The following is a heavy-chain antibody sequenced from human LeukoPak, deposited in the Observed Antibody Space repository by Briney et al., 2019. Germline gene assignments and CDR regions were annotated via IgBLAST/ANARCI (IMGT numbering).Heavy chain of an antibody. CDR1: GFTFSSYE. CDR2: ISSSGSTI. CDR3: ASTGYSSGWSDY. J-gene: IGHJ4*02. Sequence: HPGGSLRLSCAASGFTFSSYEMNWVHQAPGKGLEWVSYISSSGSTIYYADSVKGRFTISRDNAKNSLYLQMNSLRAEDTAVYYCASTGYSSGWSDYWGQGTLVTVSS. D-gene: IGHD6-19*01. V-gene: IGHV3-48*03.